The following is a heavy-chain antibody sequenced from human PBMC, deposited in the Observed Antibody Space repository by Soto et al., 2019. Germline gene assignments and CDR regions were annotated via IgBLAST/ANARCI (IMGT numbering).Heavy chain of an antibody. Sequence: SETLSLTCTVSGGSISSYYWSWIRQPPGKGLERIGYIYYSGSTNYNPSLKSRVTISVDTSKNQFSLKLSSVTAADTAVYYCARVTTYYYGSGSYYWLYFGYRAQRTLVTVSS. J-gene: IGHJ4*02. CDR1: GGSISSYY. CDR3: ARVTTYYYGSGSYYWLYFGY. D-gene: IGHD3-10*01. CDR2: IYYSGST. V-gene: IGHV4-59*01.